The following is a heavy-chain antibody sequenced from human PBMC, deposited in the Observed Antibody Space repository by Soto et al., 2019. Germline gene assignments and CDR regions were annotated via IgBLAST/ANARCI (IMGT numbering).Heavy chain of an antibody. D-gene: IGHD6-13*01. CDR2: ISYDGSNK. V-gene: IGHV3-30*18. Sequence: QVQLVESGGGVVQPGRSLRLFCAASGFTFSSYGMHWVRQAPGKGLEWVAVISYDGSNKYYADSVKGRFTISRDNSKNTLYLQMNSLRAEDTAVYYCAKSGGSWHRYYFDYWGQGTLVTVSS. CDR1: GFTFSSYG. J-gene: IGHJ4*02. CDR3: AKSGGSWHRYYFDY.